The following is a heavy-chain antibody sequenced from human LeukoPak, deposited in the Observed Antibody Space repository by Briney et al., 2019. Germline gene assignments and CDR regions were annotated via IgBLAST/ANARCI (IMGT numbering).Heavy chain of an antibody. D-gene: IGHD3-3*01. Sequence: GGSLRLSCAASGSTFSSYAMNWVRQAPGKGLEWVSTISGSGGSTYYADSVKGRFTISRDNSKNTLYLQMNSLRAEDTAVYYCANNPYYDFYGMDVWGQGTTVTVSS. CDR1: GSTFSSYA. J-gene: IGHJ6*02. CDR2: ISGSGGST. CDR3: ANNPYYDFYGMDV. V-gene: IGHV3-23*01.